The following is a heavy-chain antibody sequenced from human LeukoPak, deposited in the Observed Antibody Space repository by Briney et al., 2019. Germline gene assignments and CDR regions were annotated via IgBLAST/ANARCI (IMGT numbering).Heavy chain of an antibody. CDR2: INHSGST. D-gene: IGHD3-22*01. V-gene: IGHV4-34*01. CDR1: GGSFSGYY. J-gene: IGHJ4*02. Sequence: SETLSLTCAVYGGSFSGYYWSWIRQPPGKGLEWIGEINHSGSTNYNPSLKSRVTISVDTSKNQFSLKLSSVTAADTAVYYCARGRRYYDSSGYYSLFDCWGQGTLVTVSS. CDR3: ARGRRYYDSSGYYSLFDC.